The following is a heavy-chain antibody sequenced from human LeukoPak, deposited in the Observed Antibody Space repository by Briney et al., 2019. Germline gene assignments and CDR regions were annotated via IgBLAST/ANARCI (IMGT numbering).Heavy chain of an antibody. D-gene: IGHD2-2*01. CDR2: INHSGST. CDR1: GGSFSGYY. V-gene: IGHV4-34*01. J-gene: IGHJ5*02. CDR3: AGTYCSSTSCYERRTDWFDP. Sequence: PSETLSLTCAVYGGSFSGYYWSWIRQPPGKGLEWIGEINHSGSTNYNPSLKSRVTISVDTSKNQFSLKLSSVTAADTAVYYCAGTYCSSTSCYERRTDWFDPWGQGTLVTVSS.